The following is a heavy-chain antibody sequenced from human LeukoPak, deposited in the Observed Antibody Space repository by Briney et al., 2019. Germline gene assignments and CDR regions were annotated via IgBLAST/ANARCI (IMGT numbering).Heavy chain of an antibody. J-gene: IGHJ2*01. D-gene: IGHD2-2*01. CDR1: AGSFSGYY. CDR3: ASQYKKYCSSTSCYAGYWYFDL. Sequence: SETLSLTCAVYAGSFSGYYWSWIRQPPGKGLEWIGEINHSGSTNYNPSLKSRVTISVDTSKNQFSLKLSSVTAADTAVYYCASQYKKYCSSTSCYAGYWYFDLWGRGTLVTVSS. V-gene: IGHV4-34*01. CDR2: INHSGST.